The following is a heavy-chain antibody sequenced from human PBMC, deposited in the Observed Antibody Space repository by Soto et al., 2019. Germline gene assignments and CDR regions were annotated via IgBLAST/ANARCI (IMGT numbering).Heavy chain of an antibody. J-gene: IGHJ4*02. V-gene: IGHV3-30-3*01. Sequence: GSLRIYCAASGXTFSSSAMHWVRQAPGKGLEWMAVISSDGSNKYFADFVKGRFFLSRDNSKKMLFLEMNRLRPEDRGVYYCVRGLRGYSCGYLDLWGQGALVTVSS. CDR1: GXTFSSSA. CDR2: ISSDGSNK. D-gene: IGHD5-18*01. CDR3: VRGLRGYSCGYLDL.